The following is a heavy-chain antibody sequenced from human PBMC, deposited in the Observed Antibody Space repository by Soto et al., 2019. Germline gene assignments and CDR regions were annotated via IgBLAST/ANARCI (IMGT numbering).Heavy chain of an antibody. V-gene: IGHV3-64D*08. D-gene: IGHD3-22*01. CDR2: ISGSGGST. CDR1: GFTLSTYA. J-gene: IGHJ4*02. CDR3: VTYPYYYDSSIYRTEY. Sequence: PGGSLRLSCSASGFTLSTYAMHWVRQAPGKGLQYVAGISGSGGSTYYADSVEGRCTISRDNSKSTLYLQMSSLRPEDTALYYCVTYPYYYDSSIYRTEYWGQGTLVTVSS.